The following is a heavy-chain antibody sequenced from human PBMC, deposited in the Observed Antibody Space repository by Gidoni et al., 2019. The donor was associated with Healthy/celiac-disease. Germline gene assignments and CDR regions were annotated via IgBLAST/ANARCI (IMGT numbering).Heavy chain of an antibody. J-gene: IGHJ3*02. Sequence: EVQLVESGGGLVQPGRSLRLSCAASGFTFDDYALHWVRQAPGKGLEWVSGISWNSGSIGYADSVKGRFTISRDNAKNSLYLQMNSLRAEDTALYYCAKDLRAYCGGDCSPHSFDIWGQGTMVTVSS. CDR2: ISWNSGSI. CDR3: AKDLRAYCGGDCSPHSFDI. D-gene: IGHD2-21*01. V-gene: IGHV3-9*01. CDR1: GFTFDDYA.